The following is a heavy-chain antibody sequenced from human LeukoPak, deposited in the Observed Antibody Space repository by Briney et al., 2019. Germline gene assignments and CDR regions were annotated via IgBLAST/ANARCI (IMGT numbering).Heavy chain of an antibody. CDR2: IIPIFGTA. CDR1: RGTFSSYA. V-gene: IGHV1-69*01. D-gene: IGHD2-15*01. J-gene: IGHJ6*02. Sequence: SVKVSCKASRGTFSSYAISWVRQAPGQGLEWMGGIIPIFGTANYAQKFQGRVTITADESTSTAYMELSSLRSEDTDVYYCARVPMVDSYYYYGMDVWGQGTTVTVSS. CDR3: ARVPMVDSYYYYGMDV.